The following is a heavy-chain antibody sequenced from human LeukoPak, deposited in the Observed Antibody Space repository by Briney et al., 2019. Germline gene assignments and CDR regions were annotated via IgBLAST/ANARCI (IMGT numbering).Heavy chain of an antibody. Sequence: GGSLRLSCAASGFTFSNYAMDWVRQAPGKGLEYVSAISGNGRNTYYANSVRGRFTISRDNAKNSLYLQMNSLRAEDTAVYYCARDLGYCSSTSCYEFDYWGQGTLVTVSS. CDR3: ARDLGYCSSTSCYEFDY. J-gene: IGHJ4*02. V-gene: IGHV3-64*01. CDR2: ISGNGRNT. D-gene: IGHD2-2*03. CDR1: GFTFSNYA.